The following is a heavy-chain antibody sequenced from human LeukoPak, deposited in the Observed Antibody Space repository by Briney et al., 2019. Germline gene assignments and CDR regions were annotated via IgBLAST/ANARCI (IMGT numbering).Heavy chain of an antibody. Sequence: SETLSLTCAVYGGSFSGYYWSWIRQPPGKGLEWIGEINHSGSTNYNPSLKSRVTISVDTSKNQFFLKLSSVTAADTAVYYCASGRYYYDSSGYYRRGMDVWGQGTTVTVSS. CDR1: GGSFSGYY. J-gene: IGHJ6*02. CDR2: INHSGST. D-gene: IGHD3-22*01. CDR3: ASGRYYYDSSGYYRRGMDV. V-gene: IGHV4-34*01.